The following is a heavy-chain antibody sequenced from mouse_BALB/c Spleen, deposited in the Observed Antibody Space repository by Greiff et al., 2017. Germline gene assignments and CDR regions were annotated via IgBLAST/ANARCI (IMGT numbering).Heavy chain of an antibody. Sequence: EVKLMESGGGLVKPGGSLKLSCAASGFTFSSYAMSWVRQTPEKRLEWVASISSGGSTYYPDSVKGRFTISRDNARNILYLQMSSLRSEDTAMYYCARRGDYYYGSSYDYWYFDVWGAGTTVTVSS. V-gene: IGHV5-6-5*01. J-gene: IGHJ1*01. CDR3: ARRGDYYYGSSYDYWYFDV. CDR1: GFTFSSYA. D-gene: IGHD1-1*01. CDR2: ISSGGST.